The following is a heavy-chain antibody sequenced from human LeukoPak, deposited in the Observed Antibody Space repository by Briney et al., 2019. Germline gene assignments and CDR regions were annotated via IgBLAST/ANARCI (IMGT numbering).Heavy chain of an antibody. J-gene: IGHJ4*02. CDR2: IIPIFATA. CDR3: ARGPITTRSHFDY. V-gene: IGHV1-69*13. Sequence: ASVKVSCKASGYTFTSYAISWVRQAPGQGLEWMGGIIPIFATANYAQKFQGRVTITADESTSTAYMELSSLRSEDTAVYYCARGPITTRSHFDYWGQGTLVTVSS. D-gene: IGHD3-22*01. CDR1: GYTFTSYA.